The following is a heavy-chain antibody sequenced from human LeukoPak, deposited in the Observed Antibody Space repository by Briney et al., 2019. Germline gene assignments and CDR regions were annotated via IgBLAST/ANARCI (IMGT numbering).Heavy chain of an antibody. D-gene: IGHD3-22*01. CDR1: GFTFRNYW. V-gene: IGHV3-7*01. CDR3: ASGTLLQHRKTVFSAFDY. J-gene: IGHJ4*02. Sequence: GGSLRLSCAASGFTFRNYWMNWVRQAPGKGLEWVANIKQDGSEIYYVDSVKGRFTISRDSAKNSLYLQMNSLRAEDTAVYFCASGTLLQHRKTVFSAFDYWGQGTLVTVSS. CDR2: IKQDGSEI.